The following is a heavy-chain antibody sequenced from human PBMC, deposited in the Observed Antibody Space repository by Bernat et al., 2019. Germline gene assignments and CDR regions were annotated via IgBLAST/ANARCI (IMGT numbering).Heavy chain of an antibody. Sequence: EVQLVESGGGLVQPGGSLRLSCAASGFTFSSYAMSWVRQAPGKGLEWVSVISGSGGSTNSADSVKGRFTISSDNSKNTLYLQMNSLRAEDTAVYYCAKDLYDFWSGYPEGGFDYWGQGTLVTVSS. CDR3: AKDLYDFWSGYPEGGFDY. D-gene: IGHD3-3*01. V-gene: IGHV3-23*04. CDR2: ISGSGGST. CDR1: GFTFSSYA. J-gene: IGHJ4*02.